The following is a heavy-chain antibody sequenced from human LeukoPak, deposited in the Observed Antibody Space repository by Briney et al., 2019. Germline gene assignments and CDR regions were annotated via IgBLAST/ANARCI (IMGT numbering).Heavy chain of an antibody. J-gene: IGHJ4*02. CDR2: IYTSGST. D-gene: IGHD7-27*01. CDR3: ARVYPSWDFDY. CDR1: GGSISSYY. V-gene: IGHV4-4*07. Sequence: PSETLSLTCTVSGGSISSYYWSWIRQPAGKGLEWIGRIYTSGSTNYNPSLKSRVTISLDTSKNQISLKLSSVTAADTAVYYCARVYPSWDFDYWGQGTPVTVSS.